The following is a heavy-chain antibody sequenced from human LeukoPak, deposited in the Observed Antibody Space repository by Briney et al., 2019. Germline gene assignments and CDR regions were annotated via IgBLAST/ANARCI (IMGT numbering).Heavy chain of an antibody. CDR2: ITDSGNTI. D-gene: IGHD3-9*01. V-gene: IGHV3-11*01. CDR3: ARSIGLTGGGVDV. Sequence: PGGSRRLSGAASGFTFSDYNMNWVRQAPGKGLEWVSYITDSGNTIYYADSVKGRFTISRDNAKNSLYLQMNSLTAEDTAVYSCARSIGLTGGGVDVWGQGTTVTVSS. CDR1: GFTFSDYN. J-gene: IGHJ6*02.